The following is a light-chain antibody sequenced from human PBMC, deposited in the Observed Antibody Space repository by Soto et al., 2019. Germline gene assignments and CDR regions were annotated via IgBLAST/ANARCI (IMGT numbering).Light chain of an antibody. CDR2: EGS. V-gene: IGLV2-23*01. CDR1: SSDVGSYNL. CDR3: CSYAGSHVV. J-gene: IGLJ2*01. Sequence: QSALTQPASVSGSPGQSITISCTGTSSDVGSYNLVSWYQQHPGKAPKLVIYEGSKRPSGVSDRFSGSKSGNTASLTISGLQDEDEADYYCCSYAGSHVVFGGGTQLTVL.